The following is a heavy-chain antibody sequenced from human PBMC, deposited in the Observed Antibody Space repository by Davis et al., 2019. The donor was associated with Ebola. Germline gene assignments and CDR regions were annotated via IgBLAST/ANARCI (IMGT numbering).Heavy chain of an antibody. J-gene: IGHJ4*02. CDR1: GGTFSSYA. V-gene: IGHV1-69*13. Sequence: SVKVSCKASGGTFSSYAISWVRQAPGQGLEWMGGIIPIFGTANYAQKFQGRVTITADESTSTAYMELSSLRSEDTAVYYCAREEDYYDSSGYFGYWGQGTLVTVSS. CDR3: AREEDYYDSSGYFGY. D-gene: IGHD3-22*01. CDR2: IIPIFGTA.